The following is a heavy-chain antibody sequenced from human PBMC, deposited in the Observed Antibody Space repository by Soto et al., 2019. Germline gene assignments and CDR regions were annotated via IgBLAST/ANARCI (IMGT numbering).Heavy chain of an antibody. CDR2: ISGYNGNT. D-gene: IGHD2-8*02. CDR1: DNTFTHYG. V-gene: IGHV1-18*01. J-gene: IGHJ6*02. Sequence: ASVKVSCKSSDNTFTHYGINWVRQAPGQGLEWMGWISGYNGNTKYAQKFQDRVTMTADTSTRTAFMEVRSLTSDDTGVYFYAATGGNYFGLDVWGQGTTVTVSS. CDR3: AATGGNYFGLDV.